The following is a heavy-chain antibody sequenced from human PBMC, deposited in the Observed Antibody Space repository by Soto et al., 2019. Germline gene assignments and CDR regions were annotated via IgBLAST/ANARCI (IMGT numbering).Heavy chain of an antibody. D-gene: IGHD1-26*01. V-gene: IGHV1-8*01. Sequence: QVQLVQSGAEVKKPGASVTVSCKASGYTFTSHDINWVRQAPGQGLEWMGWMKPNSGNTGYAERFQGRVSMTWNTSETTAYMALTGLTSEDTAVYYCARGGRDGNYLFNWFDPWGQGTLVTVSS. CDR1: GYTFTSHD. CDR2: MKPNSGNT. J-gene: IGHJ5*02. CDR3: ARGGRDGNYLFNWFDP.